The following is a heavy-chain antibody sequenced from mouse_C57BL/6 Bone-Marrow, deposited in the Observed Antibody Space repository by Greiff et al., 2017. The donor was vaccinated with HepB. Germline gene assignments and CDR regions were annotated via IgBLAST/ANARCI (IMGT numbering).Heavy chain of an antibody. CDR1: GYTFTEYT. D-gene: IGHD1-1*01. V-gene: IGHV1-62-2*01. J-gene: IGHJ3*01. CDR2: FYPGSGSI. CDR3: ARHEYWGITTVVATKAWFAY. Sequence: QVQLQQSGAELVKPGASVKLSCKASGYTFTEYTIHWVKQRSGQGLEWIGWFYPGSGSIKYNEKFKDKATLTADKSSSTVYMELSRCTSEDSAVYFCARHEYWGITTVVATKAWFAYWGQGTLVTVSA.